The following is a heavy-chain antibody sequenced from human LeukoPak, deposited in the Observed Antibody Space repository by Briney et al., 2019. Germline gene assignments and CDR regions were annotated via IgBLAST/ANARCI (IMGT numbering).Heavy chain of an antibody. J-gene: IGHJ6*02. Sequence: GGSLRLSCAASGFTFSSYAMHWVRQAPGKGLEWVAVISYDGSNKYYADSVKGRFTISRDNSKNTLYLQMNSLRAEDTAVYYCARAIYGSGSYYTQYYYGMDVWGQGTTVTVSS. CDR2: ISYDGSNK. V-gene: IGHV3-30-3*01. CDR3: ARAIYGSGSYYTQYYYGMDV. CDR1: GFTFSSYA. D-gene: IGHD3-10*01.